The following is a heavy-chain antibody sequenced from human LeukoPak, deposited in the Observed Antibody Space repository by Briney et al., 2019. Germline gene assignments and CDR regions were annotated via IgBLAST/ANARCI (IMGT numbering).Heavy chain of an antibody. CDR1: GGSISSSSDY. CDR3: ARHWFHCSIAGCYYDP. D-gene: IGHD2-2*01. J-gene: IGHJ5*02. CDR2: ISYSGST. Sequence: SETLSLTCTVSGGSISSSSDYWGWIRQPPGKGLEWIGTISYSGSTYYNPSLKSRVTISVDTSKNQFSLKLNSVTAADTAVYHCARHWFHCSIAGCYYDPWGQGTLVTVSS. V-gene: IGHV4-39*01.